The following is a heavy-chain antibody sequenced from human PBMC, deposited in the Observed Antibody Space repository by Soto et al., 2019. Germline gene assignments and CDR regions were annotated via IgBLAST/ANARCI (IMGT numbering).Heavy chain of an antibody. CDR2: ISAGGGST. D-gene: IGHD4-17*01. CDR1: GFTFSTYA. J-gene: IGHJ3*02. CDR3: ANPRRYGVFDAYDI. V-gene: IGHV3-23*01. Sequence: GGSLRLSCAASGFTFSTYAMSWVRQAPGKGLEWASAISAGGGSTYYADSVKGRFTISRDNSINTLYLQMNSLRTEDTAVYYCANPRRYGVFDAYDIWGQGAMVTV.